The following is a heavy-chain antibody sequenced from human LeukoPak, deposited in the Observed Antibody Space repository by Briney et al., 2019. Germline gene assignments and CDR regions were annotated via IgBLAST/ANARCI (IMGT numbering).Heavy chain of an antibody. CDR1: GFTFSSYG. CDR2: ISYDGGNK. CDR3: AKDRLYYYDSSGYYFPSYFDY. V-gene: IGHV3-30*18. Sequence: PGRSLRLSCAASGFTFSSYGMHWVRQAPGKGLGWVAVISYDGGNKYYADSVKGRFTISRDNSKNTLYLQMNSLRAEDTAVYYCAKDRLYYYDSSGYYFPSYFDYWGQGALVTVSS. J-gene: IGHJ4*02. D-gene: IGHD3-22*01.